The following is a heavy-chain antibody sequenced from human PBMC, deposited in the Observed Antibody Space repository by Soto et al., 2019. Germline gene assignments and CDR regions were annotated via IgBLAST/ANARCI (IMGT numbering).Heavy chain of an antibody. D-gene: IGHD5-18*01. CDR1: GGSVSSGSYY. Sequence: QVQLQESGPGLVKPSETLSLTCTVSGGSVSSGSYYWSWIRQPPGKGLEWIGYIYYSGSTNYNPSLKSRVTISVDTSKNQFSLKLSSVTAADTAVYYCARGGVDTAMGRDYWGQGTLVTVSS. CDR3: ARGGVDTAMGRDY. CDR2: IYYSGST. V-gene: IGHV4-61*01. J-gene: IGHJ4*02.